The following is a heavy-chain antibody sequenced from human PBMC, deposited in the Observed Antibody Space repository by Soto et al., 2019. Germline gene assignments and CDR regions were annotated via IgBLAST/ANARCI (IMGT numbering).Heavy chain of an antibody. D-gene: IGHD6-13*01. V-gene: IGHV4-39*01. CDR2: IYYSGST. Sequence: SETLSLTCTVSGGSISSSSYYWGWIRQPPGKGLEWIGSIYYSGSTYYNPSLKSRVTISVDTSKNQFSLKLSSVTAADTAVYYCARHSAAAGIRWFDPWGQGTLVNVSS. J-gene: IGHJ5*02. CDR3: ARHSAAAGIRWFDP. CDR1: GGSISSSSYY.